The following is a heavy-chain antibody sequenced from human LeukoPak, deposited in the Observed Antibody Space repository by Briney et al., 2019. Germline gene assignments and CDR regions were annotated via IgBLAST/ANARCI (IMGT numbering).Heavy chain of an antibody. CDR1: GFTFSSYS. Sequence: GGSLRLSCAASGFTFSSYSMNWVRQAPGKGLEWVSSISSSSSYIYYADSVKGRFTISRDNAKNSLYLQMNSLRAEDTAVYYCARDRYYDSSGYADAFDIRGQGTMVTVSS. J-gene: IGHJ3*02. CDR2: ISSSSSYI. V-gene: IGHV3-21*01. CDR3: ARDRYYDSSGYADAFDI. D-gene: IGHD3-22*01.